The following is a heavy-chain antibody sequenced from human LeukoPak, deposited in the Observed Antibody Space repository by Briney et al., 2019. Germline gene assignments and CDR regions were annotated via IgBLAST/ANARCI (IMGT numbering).Heavy chain of an antibody. CDR3: ARRDYFGWFDP. CDR1: GGTFSSYS. D-gene: IGHD2/OR15-2a*01. Sequence: SVKVSCKASGGTFSSYSISWVRQPPGQGLEWLGGIIPIFGTANYAQKFQGRVTITADESTSTAYMELSSMRSEDTSVYYCARRDYFGWFDPWGQGTLVTVSS. CDR2: IIPIFGTA. V-gene: IGHV1-69*13. J-gene: IGHJ5*02.